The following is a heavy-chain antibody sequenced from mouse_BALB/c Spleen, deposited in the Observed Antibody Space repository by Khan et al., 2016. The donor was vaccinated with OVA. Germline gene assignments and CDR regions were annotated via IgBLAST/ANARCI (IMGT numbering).Heavy chain of an antibody. Sequence: QVQLKQSGAELVRPGASVKLSCKASGYTFTDYNINWMRQRTGQGLEWIGEIYPGSDNTYYNEMFKGKATLTVDKSSSTAYMHLSSLTSEDSAVYICTREWAAWLPYWGQGTLVTVSA. CDR2: IYPGSDNT. V-gene: IGHV1-77*01. CDR3: TREWAAWLPY. J-gene: IGHJ3*01. CDR1: GYTFTDYN.